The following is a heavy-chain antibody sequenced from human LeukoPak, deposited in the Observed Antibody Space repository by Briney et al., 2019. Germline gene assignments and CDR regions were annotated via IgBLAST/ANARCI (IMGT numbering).Heavy chain of an antibody. D-gene: IGHD5-18*01. CDR1: GGSISSYH. J-gene: IGHJ5*02. CDR3: ARVEGDTEDWFDP. CDR2: INHSGST. Sequence: SETLSLTCTVSGGSISSYHWSWIRKPPGKGLEWIGEINHSGSTTYNPSLKSRVTISVDKSKNQFSLKLSSVTAADTAVYYCARVEGDTEDWFDPWGQGTLVTVSS. V-gene: IGHV4-34*01.